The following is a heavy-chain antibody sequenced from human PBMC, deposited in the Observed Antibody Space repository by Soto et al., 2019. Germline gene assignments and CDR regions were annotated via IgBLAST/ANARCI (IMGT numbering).Heavy chain of an antibody. V-gene: IGHV4-59*08. CDR1: GGSISNYY. D-gene: IGHD2-15*01. CDR2: IYSSGNT. CDR3: ARRHVVVVSATRGDAFDI. J-gene: IGHJ3*02. Sequence: SETLSLTCAVSGGSISNYYWTWIRQSPGKGLEWIGYIYSSGNTKYNPSLTSRVTISLDTSKSHFSLRLTSVTAADTAVYYCARRHVVVVSATRGDAFDIWGQGTMVTVSS.